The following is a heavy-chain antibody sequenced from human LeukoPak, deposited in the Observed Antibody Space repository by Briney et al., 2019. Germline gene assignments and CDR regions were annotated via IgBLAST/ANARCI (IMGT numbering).Heavy chain of an antibody. Sequence: GGSLRLSCTASGFTFSNYAMSWVRQAPGKGLEWVSTIRGSGAATDDADSVKGRFTISRDNSKSTLYLQMNSLRAEDTAVYYCARDGLVGATLDYWGQGTLVTVSS. CDR3: ARDGLVGATLDY. CDR1: GFTFSNYA. D-gene: IGHD1-26*01. CDR2: IRGSGAAT. J-gene: IGHJ4*02. V-gene: IGHV3-23*01.